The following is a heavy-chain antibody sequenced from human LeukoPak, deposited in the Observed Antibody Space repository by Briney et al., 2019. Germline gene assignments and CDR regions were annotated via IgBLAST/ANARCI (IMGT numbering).Heavy chain of an antibody. D-gene: IGHD3-22*01. V-gene: IGHV4-59*10. J-gene: IGHJ4*02. CDR2: IYTSGST. CDR3: ASTTDNRHYYDSSVAH. Sequence: SETLSLTCAVYGGSFSGYYWSWIRQPAGKGLEWIGRIYTSGSTNYNPSLKSRVTISVDTSKNQFSLKLSSVTAADTAVYYCASTTDNRHYYDSSVAHWGQETLVTVSS. CDR1: GGSFSGYY.